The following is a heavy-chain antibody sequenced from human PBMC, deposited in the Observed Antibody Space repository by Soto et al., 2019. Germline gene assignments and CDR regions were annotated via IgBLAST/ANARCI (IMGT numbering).Heavy chain of an antibody. V-gene: IGHV1-69*13. CDR3: ASIEWEPTSYYYYGMDV. J-gene: IGHJ6*02. CDR1: GGTFSSYA. Sequence: SVKVSCKASGGTFSSYAISWVRQAPGQGFEWMGGIIPIFGTANYAQKFQGRVTITADESTSTAYMELSSLRSEDTAVYYCASIEWEPTSYYYYGMDVWGQGTTVTVSS. D-gene: IGHD1-26*01. CDR2: IIPIFGTA.